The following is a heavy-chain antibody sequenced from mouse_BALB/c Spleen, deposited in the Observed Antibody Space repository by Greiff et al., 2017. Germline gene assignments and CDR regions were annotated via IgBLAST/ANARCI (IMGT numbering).Heavy chain of an antibody. V-gene: IGHV5-9-4*01. J-gene: IGHJ3*01. Sequence: VQLQQSGGGLVKPGGSLKLSCAASGFTFSSYAMSWVRQSPEKRLEWVAEISSGGSYTYYPDTVTGRFTISRDNAKNTLYLEMSSLRSEDTAMYYCARKDYRYDEGFAYWGQGTLVTVSA. CDR3: ARKDYRYDEGFAY. D-gene: IGHD2-14*01. CDR2: ISSGGSYT. CDR1: GFTFSSYA.